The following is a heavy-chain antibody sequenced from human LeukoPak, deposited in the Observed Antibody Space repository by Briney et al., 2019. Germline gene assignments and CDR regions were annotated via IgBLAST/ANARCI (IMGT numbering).Heavy chain of an antibody. CDR2: GYTSGST. D-gene: IGHD3-10*01. Sequence: SETLSLTCTVSGGSISSYYWSWIRQPAGKTLDWIGRGYTSGSTSYNPSLKSRVTMSVDTSKNQFSLKLSSVTAADTAVYYCAREITMVRGAKDHDAFDIWGQGTMVTVSS. V-gene: IGHV4-4*07. CDR1: GGSISSYY. CDR3: AREITMVRGAKDHDAFDI. J-gene: IGHJ3*02.